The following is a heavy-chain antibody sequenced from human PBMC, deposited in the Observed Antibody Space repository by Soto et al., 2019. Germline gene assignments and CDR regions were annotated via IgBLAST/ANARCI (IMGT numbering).Heavy chain of an antibody. CDR2: IIPIFGTA. Sequence: VASVKVSCKASGGTFSSYAISWVRQAPGQGLEWMGGIIPIFGTANYAQKFQGRVTITADESTSTAYMELSSLRSEDTAVYYCARQRQYYDILTGYPKYYYMDVWGKATTVTVAS. D-gene: IGHD3-9*01. J-gene: IGHJ6*03. CDR1: GGTFSSYA. CDR3: ARQRQYYDILTGYPKYYYMDV. V-gene: IGHV1-69*13.